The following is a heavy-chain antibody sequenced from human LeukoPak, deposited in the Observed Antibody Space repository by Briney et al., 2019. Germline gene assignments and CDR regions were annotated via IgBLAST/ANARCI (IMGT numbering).Heavy chain of an antibody. CDR1: GGSISSYY. CDR3: ARLLPQSGYYGMDV. J-gene: IGHJ6*02. Sequence: SETLSLTCTVSGGSISSYYWSWIRQPPGKGLEWIGYIYCSGSTNYNPSLKSRVTISVDTSKNQFSLKLSSVTAADTAVYYCARLLPQSGYYGMDVWGQGTTVTVSS. CDR2: IYCSGST. D-gene: IGHD3-16*01. V-gene: IGHV4-59*08.